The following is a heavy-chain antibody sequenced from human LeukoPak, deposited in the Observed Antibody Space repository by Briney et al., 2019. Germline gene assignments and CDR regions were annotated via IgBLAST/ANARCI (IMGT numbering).Heavy chain of an antibody. D-gene: IGHD1-14*01. V-gene: IGHV4-4*02. J-gene: IGHJ4*02. CDR2: IYHSGST. Sequence: PSETLSLTCAVSGGSMSSTKWWSWVRQSPGKGLEWIGEIYHSGSTNYNPSLKSRITISVDKSKNQVSLNLSSVTAADTAVYYCATSTAMNHYCFDYWAQGTLVTVSS. CDR3: ATSTAMNHYCFDY. CDR1: GGSMSSTKW.